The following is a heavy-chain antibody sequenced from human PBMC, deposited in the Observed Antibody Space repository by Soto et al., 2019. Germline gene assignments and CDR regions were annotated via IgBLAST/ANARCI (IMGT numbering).Heavy chain of an antibody. J-gene: IGHJ4*02. CDR2: IYYSGST. CDR1: GGSISSGGYY. D-gene: IGHD3-10*01. CDR3: ARGGDRGGFDY. V-gene: IGHV4-31*03. Sequence: QVQLQESGPGLVKPSQTLSLTCTVSGGSISSGGYYWSWIRQHPGKGLEWIGYIYYSGSTYYNPSLQRRVTISVDTSKNQFSLKLSSVTAADTAVYYCARGGDRGGFDYWGQGTLVTVSS.